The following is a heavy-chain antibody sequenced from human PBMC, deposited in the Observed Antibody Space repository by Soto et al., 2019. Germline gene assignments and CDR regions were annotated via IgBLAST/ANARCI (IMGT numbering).Heavy chain of an antibody. J-gene: IGHJ3*02. V-gene: IGHV3-21*01. CDR3: AVAVLRYFDWLPHDAFDI. CDR2: ISSSSSYI. CDR1: GFTFSSYS. D-gene: IGHD3-9*01. Sequence: GGSLRLSCAASGFTFSSYSMNWVRQAPGKGLEWVSSISSSSSYIYCADSVKGRFTISRDNAKNSLYLQMNSLRAEDTAVYYCAVAVLRYFDWLPHDAFDIWGQGTMVTVSS.